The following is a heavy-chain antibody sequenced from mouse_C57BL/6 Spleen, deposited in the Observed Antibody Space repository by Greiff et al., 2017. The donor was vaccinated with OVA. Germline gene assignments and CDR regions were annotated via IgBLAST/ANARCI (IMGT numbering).Heavy chain of an antibody. CDR1: GFSFTSYA. J-gene: IGHJ4*01. D-gene: IGHD1-1*02. Sequence: VQLQESGPGLVAPSQSLSITCTVSGFSFTSYAISWVRQPPGQGLEWLGGLWTGGGTNYNSALNSRLSISKDNSRSQVILKMNCLQTDETARYCGAREWSYAGPEGAMDYWGQGTSVTVSS. CDR3: AREWSYAGPEGAMDY. CDR2: LWTGGGT. V-gene: IGHV2-9-1*01.